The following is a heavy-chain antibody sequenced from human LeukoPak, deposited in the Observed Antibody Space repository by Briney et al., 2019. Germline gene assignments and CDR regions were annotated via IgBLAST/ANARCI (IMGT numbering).Heavy chain of an antibody. J-gene: IGHJ6*02. D-gene: IGHD3-16*02. Sequence: ASVKVSCKASGYTFTSYGISWVRQAPGQGLEWMGWISAYNGNTKYSQKFQGRVTITRDTSASTAYMELSSLRSEDTAVYYCARPGNDVWGSYRPRYYYGMDVWGQGTTVTVSS. CDR2: ISAYNGNT. CDR3: ARPGNDVWGSYRPRYYYGMDV. CDR1: GYTFTSYG. V-gene: IGHV1-18*01.